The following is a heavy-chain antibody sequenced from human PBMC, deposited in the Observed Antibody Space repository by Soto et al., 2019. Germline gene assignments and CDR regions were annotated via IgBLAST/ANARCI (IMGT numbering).Heavy chain of an antibody. V-gene: IGHV1-18*01. J-gene: IGHJ6*02. D-gene: IGHD2-15*01. Sequence: EASVKVSCKASGYTFTSYGISWVRQAPGQGLEWMGWISAYNGNTNYAQKLQGRVTMTTDTSTSTAYMELRSLRSDDTAVYYCARDIVVVVAATPKAYYYYGMDVWGQGTTVTVSS. CDR2: ISAYNGNT. CDR3: ARDIVVVVAATPKAYYYYGMDV. CDR1: GYTFTSYG.